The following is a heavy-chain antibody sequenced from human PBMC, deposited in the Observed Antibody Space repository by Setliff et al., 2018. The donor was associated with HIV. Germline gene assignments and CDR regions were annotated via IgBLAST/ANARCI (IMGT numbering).Heavy chain of an antibody. V-gene: IGHV4-39*07. CDR1: GASISSRSYY. CDR3: ARSVGYCSGGSCSNWFDP. D-gene: IGHD2-15*01. CDR2: IYHSGST. J-gene: IGHJ5*02. Sequence: PSETLSLTCTVSGASISSRSYYWAWIRQPPGKGLEWIGTIYHSGSTYYNPSLKSRVTISVDTSKNQFSLKLSSVTAADTAVYYRARSVGYCSGGSCSNWFDPWGQGTLVTVSS.